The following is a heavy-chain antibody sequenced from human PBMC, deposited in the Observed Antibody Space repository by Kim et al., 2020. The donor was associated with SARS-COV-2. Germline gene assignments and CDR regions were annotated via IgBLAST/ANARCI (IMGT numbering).Heavy chain of an antibody. CDR2: ISDRGDTI. Sequence: GGSLRLSCTASTLTLSDYFMTWIRQAPGRGLEWISYISDRGDTIYYADSVKGRFTISRDNAKNSLYLQMNNLRAEDTAVYYCATWIQNWFDPWSRGTLVT. J-gene: IGHJ5*02. CDR1: TLTLSDYF. CDR3: ATWIQNWFDP. V-gene: IGHV3-11*01. D-gene: IGHD5-18*01.